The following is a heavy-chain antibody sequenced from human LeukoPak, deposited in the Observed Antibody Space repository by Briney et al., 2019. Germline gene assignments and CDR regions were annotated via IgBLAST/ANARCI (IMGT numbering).Heavy chain of an antibody. CDR3: ARELASDD. Sequence: PGGSLRLSCAASGFTFSTYWMHWVRQAPGKGLVWVSQINTDGNSTTYADSVKGRFTVSRDNAKNTLYLQMNSLRAEDTAVYYCARELASDDWGQGTLVTVSS. D-gene: IGHD6-13*01. CDR1: GFTFSTYW. CDR2: INTDGNST. J-gene: IGHJ4*02. V-gene: IGHV3-74*01.